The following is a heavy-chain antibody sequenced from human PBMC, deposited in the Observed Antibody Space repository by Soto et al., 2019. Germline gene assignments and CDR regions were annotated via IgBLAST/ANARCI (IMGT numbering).Heavy chain of an antibody. Sequence: QVQLVESGGGVVQPGRSLRLSCAASGFTFRSYGMHWVRQAPGKGLEWVAVIWYDGSNKYYADSVKGRFTISRDNSKNRLSLQRNRLRAADTAVYYCARECGSGSYCGMDAWGPGTTVTVSS. CDR3: ARECGSGSYCGMDA. D-gene: IGHD3-10*01. J-gene: IGHJ6*02. V-gene: IGHV3-33*01. CDR1: GFTFRSYG. CDR2: IWYDGSNK.